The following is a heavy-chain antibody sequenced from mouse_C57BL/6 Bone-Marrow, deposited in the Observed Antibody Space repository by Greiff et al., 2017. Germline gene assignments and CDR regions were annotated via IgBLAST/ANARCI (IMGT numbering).Heavy chain of an antibody. Sequence: EVKLQQSGPELVKPGASVKISCKASGYTFTDYYMNWVKQSHGKSLEWIGDINPNNGGTSYNQKFKGKATLTVDKSSSTAYMELRSLTSEDSAVYYCARGGFKFITTVVASYYAMDYWGQGTSVTVSS. V-gene: IGHV1-26*01. J-gene: IGHJ4*01. CDR3: ARGGFKFITTVVASYYAMDY. D-gene: IGHD1-1*01. CDR2: INPNNGGT. CDR1: GYTFTDYY.